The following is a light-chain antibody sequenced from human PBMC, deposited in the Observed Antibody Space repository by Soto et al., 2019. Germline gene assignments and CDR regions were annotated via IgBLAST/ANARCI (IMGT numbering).Light chain of an antibody. Sequence: DIQMTQSPSSLSASVGDTVTITCRASQDISNYLAWYQQKSGKAPKLLIYAASTLQSGVPARFSGSGSGIDFTLTISSLQPEDVATYYCQKYCDAPLTFGGGTKVEIK. CDR3: QKYCDAPLT. J-gene: IGKJ4*01. CDR2: AAS. V-gene: IGKV1-27*01. CDR1: QDISNY.